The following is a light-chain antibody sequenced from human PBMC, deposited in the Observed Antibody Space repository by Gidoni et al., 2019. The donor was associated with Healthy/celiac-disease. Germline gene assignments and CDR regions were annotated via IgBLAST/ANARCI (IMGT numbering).Light chain of an antibody. V-gene: IGLV2-14*01. Sequence: QSALTQPASLSGSPGQSITISCTEPSSAFSTSNYVSCYQQRPGKAPKLIIYDVSRRPTGVSNRFSGSKAGNPASLTISGLQAEDEADYYCNSYTSSGSWVFGGGTELTVL. J-gene: IGLJ3*02. CDR3: NSYTSSGSWV. CDR2: DVS. CDR1: SSAFSTSNY.